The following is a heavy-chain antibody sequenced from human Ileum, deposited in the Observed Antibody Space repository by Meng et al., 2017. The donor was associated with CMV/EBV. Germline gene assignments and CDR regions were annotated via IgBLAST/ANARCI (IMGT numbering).Heavy chain of an antibody. V-gene: IGHV4-30-4*08. CDR3: VRQVVAASFDY. J-gene: IGHJ4*02. D-gene: IGHD2-15*01. Sequence: HVPLQEPGPRRVKLSQTLSLTCTVSGGSITSGNYYWSWIRQPPGRGLEWIGYIYYSGSPYYKPSLKSRVTISLDTSKNQFSLNLRSVTATDSAVYYCVRQVVAASFDYWGQGALVTVSS. CDR1: GGSITSGNYY. CDR2: IYYSGSP.